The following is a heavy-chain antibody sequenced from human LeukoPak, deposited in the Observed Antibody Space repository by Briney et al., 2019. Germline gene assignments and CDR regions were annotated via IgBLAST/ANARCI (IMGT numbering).Heavy chain of an antibody. J-gene: IGHJ6*02. CDR1: GGSVSSDSYY. V-gene: IGHV4-61*01. Sequence: SETLSLTCTVSGGSVSSDSYYWSWIRQPPEKGLEWIGYIYDSGSTDYNPSLKSRVTISVDTSKNQFSLRLSSVTAADTAVYYCARDFSLVRGTHLYVMDVWGQGTTVTVSS. CDR2: IYDSGST. D-gene: IGHD3-10*01. CDR3: ARDFSLVRGTHLYVMDV.